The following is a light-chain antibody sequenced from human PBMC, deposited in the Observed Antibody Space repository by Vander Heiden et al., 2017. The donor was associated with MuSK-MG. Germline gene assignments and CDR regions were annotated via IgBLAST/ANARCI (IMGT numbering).Light chain of an antibody. CDR3: HQDDNSLWT. CDR2: GAS. J-gene: IGKJ1*01. Sequence: EIVLTQSPGILSLSPGERATLSCRASQSVNSNYLAWYQQKPGQAPRLLIYGASRRATGIPDRFSGSESGTDFTLTISRLEPEDFAVYYCHQDDNSLWTFGQGTKVEIK. V-gene: IGKV3-20*01. CDR1: QSVNSNY.